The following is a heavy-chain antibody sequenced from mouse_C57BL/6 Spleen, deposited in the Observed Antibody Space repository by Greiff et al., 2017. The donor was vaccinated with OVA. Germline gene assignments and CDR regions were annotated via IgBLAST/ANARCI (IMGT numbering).Heavy chain of an antibody. CDR2: ISSGSSTI. J-gene: IGHJ3*01. CDR1: GFTFSDYG. Sequence: VQLKESGGGLVKPGGSLKLSCAASGFTFSDYGMHWVRQAPEKGLEWVAYISSGSSTIYYADTVKGRFTISRDNAKNTLFLQMTSLRSEYTAMYYCANYYGSSPAWFAYWGQGTLVTVSA. CDR3: ANYYGSSPAWFAY. D-gene: IGHD1-1*01. V-gene: IGHV5-17*01.